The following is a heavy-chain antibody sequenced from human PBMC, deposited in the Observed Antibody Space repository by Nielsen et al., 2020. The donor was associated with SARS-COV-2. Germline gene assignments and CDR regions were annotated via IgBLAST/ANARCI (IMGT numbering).Heavy chain of an antibody. J-gene: IGHJ3*02. Sequence: GGSLRLSCATSGFTFRDYYMAWIRQAPGKGLEWISYISSSAAYTNYADSVKGRFTISRDNTNNFVYLQIDGLRAEDTAVYYCARESVTGTDAFDIWGQGTVVTVSS. V-gene: IGHV3-11*05. D-gene: IGHD6-19*01. CDR1: GFTFRDYY. CDR2: ISSSAAYT. CDR3: ARESVTGTDAFDI.